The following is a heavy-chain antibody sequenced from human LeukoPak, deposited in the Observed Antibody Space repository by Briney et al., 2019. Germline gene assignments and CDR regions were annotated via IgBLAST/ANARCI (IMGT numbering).Heavy chain of an antibody. J-gene: IGHJ4*02. CDR1: GFTFSNFE. CDR3: ARGSTFGGVISDF. Sequence: GGSPRLSCAASGFTFSNFEMNWVRQIPGKGLEWLSFITRSSRIIYYADSVKGRFTISRDNANNSLHLQMNSLRVEDTGIYFCARGSTFGGVISDFWGQGTLVTVSS. D-gene: IGHD3-16*02. V-gene: IGHV3-48*03. CDR2: ITRSSRII.